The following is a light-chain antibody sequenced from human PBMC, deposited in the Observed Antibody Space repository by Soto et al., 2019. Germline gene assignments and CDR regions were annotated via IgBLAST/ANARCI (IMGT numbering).Light chain of an antibody. CDR1: SSEVRGYYY. CDR2: EVS. J-gene: IGLJ1*01. CDR3: SSYTSSSTL. V-gene: IGLV2-14*01. Sequence: QSALTQPSSVSVSPGQSMTISCTGTSSEVRGYYYVSWYQLHLGKCPKLMIYEVSDRPSGISSRFSGSKSGNTASLTISGLQTEDEADYYCSSYTSSSTLFGTGTKVTVL.